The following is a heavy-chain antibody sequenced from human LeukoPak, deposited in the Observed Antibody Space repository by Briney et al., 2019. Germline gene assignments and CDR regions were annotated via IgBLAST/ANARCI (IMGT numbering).Heavy chain of an antibody. Sequence: PSQTLSLTCTVSGGSISSGSYYWSWIRQPAGKGLEWIGRIYTSGSTNYNPSLKSRVTISVDMSKNQFSLKLSSVTAADTAVYYCARDSTSYGYFDYWGQGTLVTVSS. D-gene: IGHD5-18*01. CDR2: IYTSGST. V-gene: IGHV4-61*02. J-gene: IGHJ4*02. CDR3: ARDSTSYGYFDY. CDR1: GGSISSGSYY.